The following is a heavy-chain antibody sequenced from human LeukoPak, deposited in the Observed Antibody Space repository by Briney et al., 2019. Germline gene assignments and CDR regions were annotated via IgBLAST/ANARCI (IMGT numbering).Heavy chain of an antibody. J-gene: IGHJ4*02. CDR2: IYYSGST. CDR3: ARGRGPYDYYKV. Sequence: SETLSLTCTVSGGSISSSSYYWGWIRQPPGKGLEWIGSIYYSGSTYYNPSLKSRVTISVDTSKNQSSLKLSSVTAADTAVYYCARGRGPYDYYKVWGQGTLVTVSS. V-gene: IGHV4-39*01. CDR1: GGSISSSSYY. D-gene: IGHD2-21*02.